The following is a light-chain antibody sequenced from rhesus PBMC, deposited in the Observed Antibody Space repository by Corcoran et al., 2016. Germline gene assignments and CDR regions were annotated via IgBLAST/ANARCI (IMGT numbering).Light chain of an antibody. CDR3: LQPNSYPPT. CDR1: QGISSY. J-gene: IGKJ1*01. CDR2: DES. V-gene: IGKV1-28*03. Sequence: DIQMTQSPSSLSASVGDTVTITCRASQGISSYLNWFQQKPGKAPKLLIYDESSLESGVPSRFSGSESGASFTLTIRSLQPENFSAYCCLQPNSYPPTFVQRAKVEIK.